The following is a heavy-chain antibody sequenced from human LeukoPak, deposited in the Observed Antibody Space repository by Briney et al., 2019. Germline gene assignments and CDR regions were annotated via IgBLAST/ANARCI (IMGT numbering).Heavy chain of an antibody. CDR3: AKRQSGYSSQPFDY. D-gene: IGHD5-18*01. CDR2: ISGSGDST. J-gene: IGHJ4*02. V-gene: IGHV3-23*01. CDR1: GFTFSTYG. Sequence: PGRTLRLSCAASGFTFSTYGMSWVRQAPGKGLEWVSAISGSGDSTYYADSVKGRSTISRDNSKNTLYLQMNSLRAEDTAVYYCAKRQSGYSSQPFDYWGQGTLVTVSS.